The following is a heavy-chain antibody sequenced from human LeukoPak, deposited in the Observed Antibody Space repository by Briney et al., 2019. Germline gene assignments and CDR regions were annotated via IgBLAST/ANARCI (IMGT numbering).Heavy chain of an antibody. Sequence: SSQTLSLTCTVSGGSISSGGYYWSWIRQHPGEGLEWIGYIYYSGSTYYNPFLKSRVTISVDTSKNQFSLKLSSVTAADTAVYYCARGRLRLGELSFGFDYWGQGTLVTVSS. CDR1: GGSISSGGYY. CDR2: IYYSGST. CDR3: ARGRLRLGELSFGFDY. D-gene: IGHD3-16*02. J-gene: IGHJ4*02. V-gene: IGHV4-31*03.